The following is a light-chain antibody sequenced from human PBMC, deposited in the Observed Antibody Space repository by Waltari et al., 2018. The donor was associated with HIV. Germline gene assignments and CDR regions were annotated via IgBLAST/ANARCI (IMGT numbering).Light chain of an antibody. CDR2: QTS. CDR3: QQYNRYSH. V-gene: IGKV1-5*03. J-gene: IGKJ4*01. CDR1: ESIRRW. Sequence: ETQMTQSPSSLSASVGDRVTITCRASESIRRWVALYQQKPGKAPKLLISQTSNLENGVPSRFSGSGSETEFTLTISSLQPDDSATYYCQQYNRYSHFGGGTKVEIK.